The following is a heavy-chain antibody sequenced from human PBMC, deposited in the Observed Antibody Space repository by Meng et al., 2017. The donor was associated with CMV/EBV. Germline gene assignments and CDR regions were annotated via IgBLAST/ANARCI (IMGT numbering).Heavy chain of an antibody. D-gene: IGHD1-7*01. V-gene: IGHV3-7*01. Sequence: GGSLRLSCAASGFTFSSYWMSWVRQAPGKGLEWVANIKQDGSEKYYVDSVKGRFTISRDNAKNSLYLQMNSLRAEDTALYYCAKERTTHAKKNWFDPWGQGTLVTVSS. CDR3: AKERTTHAKKNWFDP. CDR1: GFTFSSYW. J-gene: IGHJ5*02. CDR2: IKQDGSEK.